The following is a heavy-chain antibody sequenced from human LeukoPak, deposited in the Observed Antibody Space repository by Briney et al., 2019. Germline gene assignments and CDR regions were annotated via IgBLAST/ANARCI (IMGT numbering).Heavy chain of an antibody. V-gene: IGHV3-7*04. D-gene: IGHD2-21*02. CDR1: GFTISSYW. CDR2: IKQDGSEK. J-gene: IGHJ4*02. Sequence: PGGSLRLSCAASGFTISSYWMSWVRQAPGKGLEWVANIKQDGSEKYYVDSVKGRFTISRDNAKNSMHLQMNSLRAEDTAVYYCARDGDSDCQAYFDYWGQGTLVTVSS. CDR3: ARDGDSDCQAYFDY.